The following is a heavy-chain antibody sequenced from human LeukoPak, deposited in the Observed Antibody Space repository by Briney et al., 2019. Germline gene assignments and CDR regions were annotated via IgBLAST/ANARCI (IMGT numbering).Heavy chain of an antibody. J-gene: IGHJ4*02. CDR3: ARDPRLAAGTFF. V-gene: IGHV3-21*01. CDR1: GFTFSSYS. D-gene: IGHD6-13*01. CDR2: ISSSSSYI. Sequence: GGSLRLSCAASGFTFSSYSMNWVRQAPGKGLEWVSSISSSSSYIYYADSVKGRFTISRDNAKNSLYLQMNSLRAEDTAVYYCARDPRLAAGTFFWGQGTLVTVSS.